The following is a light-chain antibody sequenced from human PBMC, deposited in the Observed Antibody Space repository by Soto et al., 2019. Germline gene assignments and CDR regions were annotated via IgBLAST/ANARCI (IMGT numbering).Light chain of an antibody. V-gene: IGKV3-20*01. CDR3: QQYDSSPIT. CDR2: GAS. Sequence: EIVLTQSPGTLSLSPGERATLXCRASQSVSNNYLAWYQQKPGQAPRLLIYGASNRATGIPDRFSGSGSGTDFTLTISRLEPEDFAVYYCQQYDSSPITFGQGTRLENK. J-gene: IGKJ5*01. CDR1: QSVSNNY.